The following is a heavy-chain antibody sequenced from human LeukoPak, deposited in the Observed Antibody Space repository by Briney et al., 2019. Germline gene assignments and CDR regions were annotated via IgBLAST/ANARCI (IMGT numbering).Heavy chain of an antibody. CDR2: IHQDGSEK. Sequence: PGGSLRLSCAASGFTFSSYSMSWVRQAPGKGLECVANIHQDGSEKYYVDSVKGRFTISRDNAKSSLYLQMNSLRAEDTAVYYCATDGVGYRYYYYYDSDVWGQGTTVTVSS. CDR3: ATDGVGYRYYYYYDSDV. V-gene: IGHV3-7*01. J-gene: IGHJ6*02. CDR1: GFTFSSYS. D-gene: IGHD5-18*01.